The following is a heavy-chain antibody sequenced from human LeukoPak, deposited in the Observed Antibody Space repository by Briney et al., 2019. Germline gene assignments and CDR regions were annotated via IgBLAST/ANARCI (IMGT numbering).Heavy chain of an antibody. CDR1: EFTFSSYS. D-gene: IGHD2-2*01. Sequence: GGSLRLSCAASEFTFSSYSMNWVRQAPGKGLEWVSSISSGSDYIYYADSVKGRFTISRDNAKNPLYLQMNSLRAEDTAVYYCARDQRYCSSSSCPWEPFDYWGQGTLVTVSS. J-gene: IGHJ4*02. CDR3: ARDQRYCSSSSCPWEPFDY. CDR2: ISSGSDYI. V-gene: IGHV3-21*04.